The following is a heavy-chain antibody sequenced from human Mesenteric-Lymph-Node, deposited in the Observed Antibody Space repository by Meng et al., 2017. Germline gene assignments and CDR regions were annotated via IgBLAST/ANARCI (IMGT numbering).Heavy chain of an antibody. V-gene: IGHV4-61*02. Sequence: SETLSLTCTVSGGSISSSSYYWSWIRQPAGKGLEWIGRIYTSGSTNYNPSLKSRVTISVDTSKNQFSLKLSSVTAADTAVYYCARVGGSYYEAVYWGQGTLVT. CDR3: ARVGGSYYEAVY. D-gene: IGHD1-26*01. J-gene: IGHJ4*02. CDR2: IYTSGST. CDR1: GGSISSSSYY.